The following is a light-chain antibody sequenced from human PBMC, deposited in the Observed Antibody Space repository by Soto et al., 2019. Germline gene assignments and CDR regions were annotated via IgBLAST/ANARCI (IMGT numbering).Light chain of an antibody. V-gene: IGLV4-69*01. J-gene: IGLJ2*01. CDR3: QTWGTDIVV. CDR2: LNSDGSH. CDR1: IGPRSYA. Sequence: QPVLTQSPSASASLGASVKLTCTLTIGPRSYAIAWHQQQPEKGPRYLMNLNSDGSHTKGDGIPDRFSGSSSGAERYLTISSLQSEDEADYYCQTWGTDIVVFGGGTKLTVL.